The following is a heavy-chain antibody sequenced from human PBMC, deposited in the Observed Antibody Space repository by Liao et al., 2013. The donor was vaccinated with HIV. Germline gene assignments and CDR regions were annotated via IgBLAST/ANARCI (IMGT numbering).Heavy chain of an antibody. CDR1: GGSISSYY. J-gene: IGHJ5*02. D-gene: IGHD4-17*01. CDR2: VYTSGS. Sequence: QVQLQESGPGLVKPSETLTLTCTVSGGSISSYYWSWIRQSAVKGLEWIGRVYTSGSIYNPSLKRRVTMSVDTSKSQFSLRVTSVTAADTGVYYCARYGDPTRLTLNWFDPWGQGTLVTVSS. V-gene: IGHV4-4*07. CDR3: ARYGDPTRLTLNWFDP.